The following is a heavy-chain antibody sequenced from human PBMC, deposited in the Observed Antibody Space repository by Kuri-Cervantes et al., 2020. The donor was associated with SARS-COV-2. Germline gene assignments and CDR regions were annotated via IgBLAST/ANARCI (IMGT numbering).Heavy chain of an antibody. CDR3: AREDGKALQDPRLWDY. V-gene: IGHV3-23*01. Sequence: GESLKISCATSGFTFTSYAMSWVRQAPGKGLEWVSTISGGGGSTYYADSMRGRFTISRDNAKNSLYLQMNSLRAEDTAVYYCAREDGKALQDPRLWDYWGQGTLVTVSS. CDR2: ISGGGGST. CDR1: GFTFTSYA. D-gene: IGHD4-11*01. J-gene: IGHJ4*02.